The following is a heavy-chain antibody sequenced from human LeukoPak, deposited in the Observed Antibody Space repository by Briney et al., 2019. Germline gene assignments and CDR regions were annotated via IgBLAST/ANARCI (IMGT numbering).Heavy chain of an antibody. Sequence: PSETLSLTCTVSGGSISNHYWNWIRQPPGKGLEWIGYIYYSGSTSYNPSLKSRVTISVDTSKNQLSLNLNSLTAADTAVYYCARDQADSYGIFFDYWGQGALVTVSS. D-gene: IGHD5-18*01. CDR3: ARDQADSYGIFFDY. V-gene: IGHV4-59*11. CDR2: IYYSGST. CDR1: GGSISNHY. J-gene: IGHJ4*02.